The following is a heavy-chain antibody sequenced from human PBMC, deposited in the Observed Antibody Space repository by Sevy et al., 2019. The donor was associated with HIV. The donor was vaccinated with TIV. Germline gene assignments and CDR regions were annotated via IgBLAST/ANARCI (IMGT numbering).Heavy chain of an antibody. V-gene: IGHV3-23*01. J-gene: IGHJ4*02. CDR2: ISGSGGIT. Sequence: GESLKISCAASGFTFSSYAMSWVRQAPGKGLEWVSAISGSGGITYYADSVKGRFTISRDNSKNTLYLQMNSLRAEDTAVYYCAKDIVVVPAAIGSFDYWGQGTLVTVSS. CDR3: AKDIVVVPAAIGSFDY. CDR1: GFTFSSYA. D-gene: IGHD2-2*02.